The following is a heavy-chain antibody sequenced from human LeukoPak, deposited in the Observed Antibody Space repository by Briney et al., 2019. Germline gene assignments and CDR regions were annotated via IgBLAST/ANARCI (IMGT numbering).Heavy chain of an antibody. CDR2: IRYDGSNK. D-gene: IGHD2/OR15-2a*01. V-gene: IGHV3-30*02. CDR1: GFTFSSYG. CDR3: AKDAATNRVLLRFCYFDY. Sequence: GGSLRLSCAASGFTFSSYGMHWVRQAPGKGLEWVAFIRYDGSNKYYADSVKGRFTISRDNSKNTLYLQMNSLRAEDTAVYYCAKDAATNRVLLRFCYFDYWGQGTLVTVSS. J-gene: IGHJ4*02.